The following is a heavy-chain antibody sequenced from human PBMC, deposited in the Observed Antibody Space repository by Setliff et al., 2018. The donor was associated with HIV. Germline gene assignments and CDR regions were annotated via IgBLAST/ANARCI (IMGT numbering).Heavy chain of an antibody. Sequence: SETLSLTCNVSGDSISNHYWNWIRQPPGKGLEWIATIYNSGNSVSNPSLKSRVTISVDTSKNQFSLTLTSVTAADTAVYYCARAGLTLTDWFDPWGQGSLVTVSS. J-gene: IGHJ5*02. CDR1: GDSISNHY. CDR2: IYNSGNS. CDR3: ARAGLTLTDWFDP. V-gene: IGHV4-59*08.